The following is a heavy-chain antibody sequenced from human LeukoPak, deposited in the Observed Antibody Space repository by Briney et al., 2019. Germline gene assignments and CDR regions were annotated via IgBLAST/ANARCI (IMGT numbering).Heavy chain of an antibody. D-gene: IGHD6-19*01. CDR3: EMFRYSSGWYDDY. CDR1: GFTFSSYS. V-gene: IGHV3-48*02. Sequence: QPGGSLRLSCAASGFTFSSYSMNWVRQAPGKGLEWVSYISSVSSTIYYADSVKGRFTISRDNAKNSLYLQMNSLRDEDTAVYYWEMFRYSSGWYDDYWGQGTLVTVSS. J-gene: IGHJ4*02. CDR2: ISSVSSTI.